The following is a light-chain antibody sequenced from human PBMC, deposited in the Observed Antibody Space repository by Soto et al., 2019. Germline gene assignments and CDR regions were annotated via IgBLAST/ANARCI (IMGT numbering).Light chain of an antibody. CDR2: DAS. J-gene: IGKJ1*01. V-gene: IGKV1-5*01. Sequence: DIQMTQTPSTLSASVGDRVTITCRASQSVNTWLAWYQQKPGKAPKTLIYDASDLESGVPSRLSGSGSGTEFTLTISSLQPDDFATYYCQQYHAYSRTFGQGTKVDIK. CDR1: QSVNTW. CDR3: QQYHAYSRT.